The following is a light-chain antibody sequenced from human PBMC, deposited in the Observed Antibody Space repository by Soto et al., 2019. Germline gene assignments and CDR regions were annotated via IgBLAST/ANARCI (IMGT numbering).Light chain of an antibody. Sequence: EIVMTQSPATLSVPPGDRATLSCRASESVRSDLAWYQQKPGHAPRLLIYGGSIRAADVPARFSGSGSGTDFTLTISTLQSEDFAVYYCQQYNDWPTITFGQGTRLEIK. V-gene: IGKV3-15*01. CDR1: ESVRSD. CDR3: QQYNDWPTIT. J-gene: IGKJ5*01. CDR2: GGS.